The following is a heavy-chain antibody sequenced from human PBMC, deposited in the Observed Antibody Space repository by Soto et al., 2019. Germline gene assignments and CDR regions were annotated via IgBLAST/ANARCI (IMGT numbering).Heavy chain of an antibody. CDR3: ATHRNRYCSSTSCQLLDNWFAP. CDR2: IYYSGST. D-gene: IGHD2-2*01. CDR1: GGSISSSSYY. J-gene: IGHJ5*02. V-gene: IGHV4-39*01. Sequence: SETLSLTCTVSGGSISSSSYYWGWIRQHPGKGLEWIGSIYYSGSTYYNPSLKSRVTISVDTSKNQFSLKLSSVTAADTAVYYCATHRNRYCSSTSCQLLDNWFAPWGQVPLSTVSS.